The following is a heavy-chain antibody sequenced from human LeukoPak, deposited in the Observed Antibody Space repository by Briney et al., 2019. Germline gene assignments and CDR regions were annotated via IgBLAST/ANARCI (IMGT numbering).Heavy chain of an antibody. CDR2: INPTSGGT. Sequence: GASVKVSCKASGYAFTAYYIHWVRQAPGQGLEWIGRINPTSGGTNYAQEFQGRVTMTRDTSISTAYMELSRLTSDDTAVYYCATLNMRRVTYNVCDISATNCFDPWGQGTLVIVSS. CDR1: GYAFTAYY. J-gene: IGHJ5*02. CDR3: ATLNMRRVTYNVCDISATNCFDP. D-gene: IGHD5/OR15-5a*01. V-gene: IGHV1-2*06.